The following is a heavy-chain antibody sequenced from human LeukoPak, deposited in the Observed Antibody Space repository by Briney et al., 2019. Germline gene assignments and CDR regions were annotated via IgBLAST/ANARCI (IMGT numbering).Heavy chain of an antibody. V-gene: IGHV4-59*01. J-gene: IGHJ6*02. CDR2: IYYSGST. CDR1: GGSISSYY. CDR3: ARDLGYCSSTSCGYYYYGMDV. D-gene: IGHD2-2*01. Sequence: KPSETLSLTCTVSGGSISSYYWSWLRQPPGKGLEWIGYIYYSGSTNYNPSLKSRVTISVDTSKNQFSLKLSSVTAADTAAYYCARDLGYCSSTSCGYYYYGMDVWGQGTTVTVSS.